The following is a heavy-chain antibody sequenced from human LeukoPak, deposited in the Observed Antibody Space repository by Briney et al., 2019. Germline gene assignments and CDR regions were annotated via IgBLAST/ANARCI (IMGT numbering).Heavy chain of an antibody. V-gene: IGHV4-4*07. Sequence: PSETLSLTCTVSGGSISSYYWSWIRQPAGKGLEWIGRIYTSGSTNYNPSLKSRVTMSVDTSKNQFSLKLNSVTAADTAVYYCARDRLDFYYYYGMDVWGQGTTVTVSS. CDR2: IYTSGST. D-gene: IGHD6-25*01. CDR3: ARDRLDFYYYYGMDV. CDR1: GGSISSYY. J-gene: IGHJ6*02.